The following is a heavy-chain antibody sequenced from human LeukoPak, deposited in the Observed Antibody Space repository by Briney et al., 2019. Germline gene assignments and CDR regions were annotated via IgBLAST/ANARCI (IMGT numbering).Heavy chain of an antibody. D-gene: IGHD2-2*01. V-gene: IGHV3-7*01. CDR1: GFIFSNYW. J-gene: IGHJ5*02. CDR3: VRYGREDCSSSVCYRWFDP. Sequence: GGSLRLSCAASGFIFSNYWMSWVRQAPGKGLEWVANIKQDGSEKYYVDSVKGRFTISRDNAKNSRYLEMSSLKAEDTAVYYCVRYGREDCSSSVCYRWFDPWGQGTLVTVSS. CDR2: IKQDGSEK.